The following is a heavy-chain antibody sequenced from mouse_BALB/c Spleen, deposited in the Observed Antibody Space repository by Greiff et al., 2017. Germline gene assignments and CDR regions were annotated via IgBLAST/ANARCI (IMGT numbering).Heavy chain of an antibody. CDR3: ARSYDGYPYAMDY. J-gene: IGHJ4*01. CDR1: GDSITSGY. Sequence: EVQLQESGPSLVKPSQTLSLTCSVTGDSITSGYWNWIRKFPGNKLEYMGYISYSGSTYYNPSLKSRISITRATSKNQYYLQLNSVTTEDTATYYCARSYDGYPYAMDYWGQGTSVTVSS. D-gene: IGHD2-3*01. V-gene: IGHV3-8*02. CDR2: ISYSGST.